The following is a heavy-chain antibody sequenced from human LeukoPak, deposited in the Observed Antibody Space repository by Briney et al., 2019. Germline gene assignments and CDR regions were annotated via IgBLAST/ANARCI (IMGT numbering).Heavy chain of an antibody. J-gene: IGHJ4*02. CDR1: GFTFSGSA. Sequence: PGGSLRLSCAASGFTFSGSAMHWVRQASGKGLEWVGRIRSKANSYATAYAASVKGRFTISRDDSKNTAYLQMNSLRAEDTAVYYCAKDPTMTTVTRGDYWGQGTLVTVSS. D-gene: IGHD4-17*01. V-gene: IGHV3-73*01. CDR2: IRSKANSYAT. CDR3: AKDPTMTTVTRGDY.